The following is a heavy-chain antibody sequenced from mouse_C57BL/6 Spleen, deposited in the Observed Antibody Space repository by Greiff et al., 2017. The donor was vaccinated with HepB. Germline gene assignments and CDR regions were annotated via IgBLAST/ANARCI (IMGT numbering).Heavy chain of an antibody. CDR3: ARTGHSYAMDY. Sequence: EVQRVESGPELVKPGASVKISCKASGYSFTGYYMNWVKQSPEKSLEWIGEINPSTGGTTYNQKFKAKATLTVDKSSSTAYMQLKSLTSEDSAVYYCARTGHSYAMDYWGQGTSVTVSS. CDR2: INPSTGGT. CDR1: GYSFTGYY. V-gene: IGHV1-42*01. D-gene: IGHD3-1*01. J-gene: IGHJ4*01.